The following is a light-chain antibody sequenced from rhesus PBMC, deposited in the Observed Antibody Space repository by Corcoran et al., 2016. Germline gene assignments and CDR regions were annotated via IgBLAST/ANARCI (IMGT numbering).Light chain of an antibody. CDR1: QSVSSK. V-gene: IGKV3-31*02. Sequence: EIVMTQSPATLSLSPGETATISCRTSQSVSSKLAWYQQKLGQCPRLLIYGASSRATGIPDGFRRSGSGTDFTLTISSLEPEDFAVYYCQETSNLSPTFGQGTKVEIK. CDR3: QETSNLSPT. CDR2: GAS. J-gene: IGKJ1*01.